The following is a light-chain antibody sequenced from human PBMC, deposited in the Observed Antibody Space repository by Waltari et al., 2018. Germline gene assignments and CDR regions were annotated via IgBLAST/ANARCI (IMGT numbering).Light chain of an antibody. Sequence: EIVMTQSPATLSVSPGESATLSCRASQSVSRNLAWYQQKSGQAPRLLIYGASTRATGIPARFSGSGSGTEFSLTISSLQSEDFAVYHCQQYNNWPRTFGQGTKVEIK. CDR2: GAS. J-gene: IGKJ1*01. CDR3: QQYNNWPRT. CDR1: QSVSRN. V-gene: IGKV3-15*01.